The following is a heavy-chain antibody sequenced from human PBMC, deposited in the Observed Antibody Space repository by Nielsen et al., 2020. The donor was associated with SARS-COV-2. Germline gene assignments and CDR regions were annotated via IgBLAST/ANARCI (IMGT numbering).Heavy chain of an antibody. CDR1: GFTFDDYA. D-gene: IGHD2-2*01. CDR3: AKLANTDIVVVPAAMDDAFDI. Sequence: GGSLRLSCAASGFTFDDYAMHWVRQAPGKGLEWVSGISWNSGSIGYADSVKGRFTISRDNAKNSLYLQMNSLRAEDTALNYCAKLANTDIVVVPAAMDDAFDIWGQGTMVTVSS. J-gene: IGHJ3*02. V-gene: IGHV3-9*01. CDR2: ISWNSGSI.